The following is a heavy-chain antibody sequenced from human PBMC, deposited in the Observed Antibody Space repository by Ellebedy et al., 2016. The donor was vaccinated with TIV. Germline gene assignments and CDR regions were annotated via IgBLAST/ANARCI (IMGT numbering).Heavy chain of an antibody. CDR2: ISSDGNKK. J-gene: IGHJ4*02. V-gene: IGHV3-30-3*01. D-gene: IGHD6-13*01. CDR1: GFIFSDFA. Sequence: GGSLRLSCAASGFIFSDFAIFWVRQAPGKGLEWVSVISSDGNKKLYGDTVKGRFTLSRDTSKNTVYLQMDSLRSEDTAVYYCSRGYSSPDYWGQGTLVTVSS. CDR3: SRGYSSPDY.